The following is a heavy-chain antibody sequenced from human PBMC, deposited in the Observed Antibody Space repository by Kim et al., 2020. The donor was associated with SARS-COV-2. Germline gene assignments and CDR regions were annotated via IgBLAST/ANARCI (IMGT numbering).Heavy chain of an antibody. J-gene: IGHJ6*03. V-gene: IGHV3-64*01. Sequence: YANSVKGRFTIYRDNSKNTLYLQMGSLRAEDMAVYYCARGRGNYYYYMDVWGKGTTVTVSS. CDR3: ARGRGNYYYYMDV.